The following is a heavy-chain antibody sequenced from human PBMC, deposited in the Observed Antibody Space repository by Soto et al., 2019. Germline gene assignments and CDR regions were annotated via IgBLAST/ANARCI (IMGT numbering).Heavy chain of an antibody. Sequence: QVQLVQSGAEVKKPGSSVKVSCKASGGTFSSYAISWVRQSPGHGLEWMGGIIPIFGTANYAQTFQGRVTIPADESTSTAYMELSSLSSEDTALYYCARGFLQGYSDSSGYQSDYWGQGTLVTVSS. CDR1: GGTFSSYA. D-gene: IGHD3-22*01. CDR3: ARGFLQGYSDSSGYQSDY. CDR2: IIPIFGTA. J-gene: IGHJ4*02. V-gene: IGHV1-69*01.